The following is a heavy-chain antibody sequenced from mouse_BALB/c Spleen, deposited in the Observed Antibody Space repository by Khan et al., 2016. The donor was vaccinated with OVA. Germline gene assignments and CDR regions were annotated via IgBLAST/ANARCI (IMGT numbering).Heavy chain of an antibody. D-gene: IGHD1-1*01. Sequence: QIQLVQSGPELKKPGETIKISCKASGYTFANFGMNWVKQAPGKGLKWMGWINTYTGEPTYADDFKGRFAFSLETSASTAYLQINNLKNEDTATYFCARAHYFSYVMVYWGQGTSVTASS. CDR2: INTYTGEP. J-gene: IGHJ4*01. CDR1: GYTFANFG. CDR3: ARAHYFSYVMVY. V-gene: IGHV9-3-1*01.